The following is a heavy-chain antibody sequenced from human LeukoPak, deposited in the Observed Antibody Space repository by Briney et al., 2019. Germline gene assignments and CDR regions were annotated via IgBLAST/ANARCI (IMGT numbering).Heavy chain of an antibody. D-gene: IGHD3-22*01. CDR2: IKQDGSER. CDR3: ARGYYYDSSGYLYYFDF. Sequence: GGSLRLSCVASGFTFSSYWMSWVRQAPGKGLEWVANIKQDGSERYYVDSVKGRFTISRDNAKYSLYLQMNSLSAEDTAVYYCARGYYYDSSGYLYYFDFWGQGPLVTVSA. CDR1: GFTFSSYW. V-gene: IGHV3-7*01. J-gene: IGHJ4*02.